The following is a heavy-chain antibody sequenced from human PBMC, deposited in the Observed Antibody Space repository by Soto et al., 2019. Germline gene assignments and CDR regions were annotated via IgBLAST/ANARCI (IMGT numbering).Heavy chain of an antibody. D-gene: IGHD5-18*01. Sequence: GGSLRLSWAASGFTLSGYAMDWVRQAPGKGLEYVSGISSNGVGTYYANSVQGRFTISRDNSKNTVYLQMGSLKASDTAMYYCARQIDTAMVPAYYGMDVWGQGTTVTVSS. CDR2: ISSNGVGT. CDR1: GFTLSGYA. V-gene: IGHV3-64*01. J-gene: IGHJ6*02. CDR3: ARQIDTAMVPAYYGMDV.